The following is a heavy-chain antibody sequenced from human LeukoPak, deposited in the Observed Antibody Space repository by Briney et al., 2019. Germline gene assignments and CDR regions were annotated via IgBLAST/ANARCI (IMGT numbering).Heavy chain of an antibody. J-gene: IGHJ6*02. V-gene: IGHV3-23*01. D-gene: IGHD6-25*01. CDR1: GFTFSSYA. CDR2: ISGSGGST. CDR3: GKGGRAAAESYGMDV. Sequence: GGSLRLSCAASGFTFSSYAMTWVRQAPGKGLEWDSVISGSGGSTYFADSVKGRFTISRDNSKNTLYLQMNSLRAEDTAVYYCGKGGRAAAESYGMDVWAQGTRVPVPS.